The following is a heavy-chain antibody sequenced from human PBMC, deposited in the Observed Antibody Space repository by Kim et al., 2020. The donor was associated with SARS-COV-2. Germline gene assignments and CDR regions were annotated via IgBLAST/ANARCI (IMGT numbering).Heavy chain of an antibody. CDR2: INWDGTRT. V-gene: IGHV3-23*01. CDR3: AKGVTNSGFDY. J-gene: IGHJ4*02. CDR1: GFTFNTSP. D-gene: IGHD4-17*01. Sequence: GGSLRLSCVASGFTFNTSPMGWVRQAPGEGLEWVSRINWDGTRTYYADSVKGRVTMSSDKSKNTVYLHMNSLRVEDTAAYYCAKGVTNSGFDYWGQGA.